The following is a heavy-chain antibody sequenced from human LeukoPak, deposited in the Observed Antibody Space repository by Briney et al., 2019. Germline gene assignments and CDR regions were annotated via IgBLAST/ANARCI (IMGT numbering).Heavy chain of an antibody. CDR1: GFTFSSYA. CDR2: ISGSGGST. J-gene: IGHJ6*03. Sequence: QTGGSLRLSCAASGFTFSSYAMSWVRQAPGKGLEWVSAISGSGGSTYYADSVKGRFTISRDNSKNTLYLQMNSLRAEDTAVYYCAKQVPDYYYYYMDVWGKGTTVTVSS. CDR3: AKQVPDYYYYYMDV. V-gene: IGHV3-23*01.